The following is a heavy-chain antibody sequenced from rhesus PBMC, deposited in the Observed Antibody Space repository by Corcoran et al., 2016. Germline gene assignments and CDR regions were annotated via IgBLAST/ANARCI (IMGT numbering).Heavy chain of an antibody. CDR1: GVSISSNW. CDR3: AREDCTGSGCSSFDY. Sequence: QLQLQESGPGLVKPSATLSLPCAVSGVSISSNWWSWIRQPPGKGLEWIGRISGRGGSTSYNPSLKRRINMSTDTSKNQFSLKLSSVTAADTAVYYCAREDCTGSGCSSFDYWGQGVVVTVSS. CDR2: ISGRGGST. V-gene: IGHV4-173*01. D-gene: IGHD2-21*01. J-gene: IGHJ6*01.